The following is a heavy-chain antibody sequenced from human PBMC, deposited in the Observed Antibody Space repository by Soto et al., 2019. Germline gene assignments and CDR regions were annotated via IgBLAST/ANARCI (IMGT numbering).Heavy chain of an antibody. Sequence: ASVKVSCKASGYTFTSYDINWVRQATGQGLEWMGWMNPNSGNTGYAQKFQGRVTMTRNTSISTAYMELSSLRSEDTAVYYCARGLALVRGNPQDWFDPWGQGTLVTVSS. J-gene: IGHJ5*02. V-gene: IGHV1-8*01. D-gene: IGHD3-10*01. CDR3: ARGLALVRGNPQDWFDP. CDR2: MNPNSGNT. CDR1: GYTFTSYD.